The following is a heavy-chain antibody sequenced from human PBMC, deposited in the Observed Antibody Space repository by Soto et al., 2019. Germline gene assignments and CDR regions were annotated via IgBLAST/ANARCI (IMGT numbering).Heavy chain of an antibody. V-gene: IGHV4-34*01. CDR3: ARGLQGNSYYFDY. D-gene: IGHD4-4*01. CDR2: INHSGST. Sequence: QVQLQQWGAGLLKPSETLSLTCAVYGGSFSGYYWSWIRQPPGKGLEWIGEINHSGSTNYNPSLKSRVTISVDTSKNQFSLKLSSVTAADTAVYYCARGLQGNSYYFDYWGQGTLVTVSS. CDR1: GGSFSGYY. J-gene: IGHJ4*02.